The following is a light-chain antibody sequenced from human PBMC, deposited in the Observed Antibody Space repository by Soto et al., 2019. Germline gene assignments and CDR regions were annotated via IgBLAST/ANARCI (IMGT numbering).Light chain of an antibody. CDR1: QIISSW. V-gene: IGKV1-5*01. CDR3: QQYNSYWT. J-gene: IGKJ1*01. CDR2: DAS. Sequence: DIQVTQSPSTLSATVGDRVTKTCRASQIISSWLAWYQQKPGKAPKLLIYDASSLESGVPSRFSGSGSGTEFTLTISSLQPDDFATYYCQQYNSYWTFGQGTKV.